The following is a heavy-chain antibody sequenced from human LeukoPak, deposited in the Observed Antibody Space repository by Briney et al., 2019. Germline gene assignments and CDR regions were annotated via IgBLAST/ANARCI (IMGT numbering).Heavy chain of an antibody. CDR3: AKDPLESVGPYYYYMDV. CDR1: GFTFSSYA. CDR2: ISYDGSNK. J-gene: IGHJ6*03. V-gene: IGHV3-30*04. D-gene: IGHD1-26*01. Sequence: GGSLRLSCAASGFTFSSYAMHWVRQAPGKGLEWVAVISYDGSNKYYADSVKGRFTISRDNSKNTLYLQMNSLRAEDTAVYYCAKDPLESVGPYYYYMDVWGKGTTVTISS.